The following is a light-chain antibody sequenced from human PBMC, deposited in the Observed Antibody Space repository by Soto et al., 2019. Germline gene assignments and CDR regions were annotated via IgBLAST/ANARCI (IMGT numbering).Light chain of an antibody. CDR2: DVS. V-gene: IGKV3-15*01. J-gene: IGKJ2*01. CDR3: QEYKDWPYT. Sequence: VMTQSPATLSVSPGETVSLSCRASQSVTTNLAWYQHKPGQAPRVLIYDVSTRATGVPARFSGSGTGTYVTLTFSSLQSDDFAVSYCQEYKDWPYTFGQGTKLEIK. CDR1: QSVTTN.